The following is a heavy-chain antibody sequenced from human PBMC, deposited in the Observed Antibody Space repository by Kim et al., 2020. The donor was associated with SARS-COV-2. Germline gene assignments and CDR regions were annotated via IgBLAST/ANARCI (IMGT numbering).Heavy chain of an antibody. CDR2: INPNSGGT. V-gene: IGHV1-2*04. Sequence: ASVKVSCKASGYTFTGYYMHWVRQAPGQGLEWMGWINPNSGGTNYAQKFQGWVTMTRDTSISTAYMELSRLRSDDTAVYYCARDSGYSYGPLQYYFDYWGQGALVTVSS. CDR3: ARDSGYSYGPLQYYFDY. J-gene: IGHJ4*02. CDR1: GYTFTGYY. D-gene: IGHD5-18*01.